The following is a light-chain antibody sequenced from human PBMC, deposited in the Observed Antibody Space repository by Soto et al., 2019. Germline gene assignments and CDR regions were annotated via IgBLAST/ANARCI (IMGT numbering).Light chain of an antibody. V-gene: IGKV3-15*01. CDR3: QQYNNWPPLT. J-gene: IGKJ4*01. CDR1: QSVSST. CDR2: GAS. Sequence: IVITQAPATRSGSPGQRATLSCRASQSVSSTLAWYQQKPGQAPRLLIYGASTRATGIPARFSGSGSGTEFTLTISSLQSEDFAVYYCQQYNNWPPLTFGRGTKVDIK.